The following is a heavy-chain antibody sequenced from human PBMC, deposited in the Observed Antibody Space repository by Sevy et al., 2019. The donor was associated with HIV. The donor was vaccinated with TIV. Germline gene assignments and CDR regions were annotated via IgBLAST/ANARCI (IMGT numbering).Heavy chain of an antibody. CDR3: TCGYGRFDF. J-gene: IGHJ4*02. D-gene: IGHD4-17*01. V-gene: IGHV3-73*01. CDR2: IITKPNNYAE. Sequence: VGSLRLSCAASGFTFSDSAMFWVRQASGRGLEWVGRIITKPNNYAEALVASLKDSFTIYSDDSTNTTYLQMNRLKAEDTAIYFCTCGYGRFDFWGQGALVTVSS. CDR1: GFTFSDSA.